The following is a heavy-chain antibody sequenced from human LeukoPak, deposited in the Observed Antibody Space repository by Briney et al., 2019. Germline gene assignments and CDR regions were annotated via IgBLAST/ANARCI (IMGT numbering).Heavy chain of an antibody. J-gene: IGHJ6*02. CDR3: ARRISVVVTASTYYYYGMDV. CDR1: GGSISSSSYF. V-gene: IGHV4-39*01. D-gene: IGHD2-21*02. Sequence: SETLSLTRTVSGGSISSSSYFWGWIRQPPGKGLEWIGSIYHSGSTYYNPSLKSRVTISVDTSKNQFSLKLSSVTAADTAVYYCARRISVVVTASTYYYYGMDVWGQGTTVTVSS. CDR2: IYHSGST.